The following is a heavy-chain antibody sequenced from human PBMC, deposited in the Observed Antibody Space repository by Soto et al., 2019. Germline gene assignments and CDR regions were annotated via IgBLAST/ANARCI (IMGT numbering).Heavy chain of an antibody. CDR2: INPKSGGT. J-gene: IGHJ4*02. CDR3: ARDLAKGGGSAGFDD. V-gene: IGHV1-2*02. D-gene: IGHD1-26*01. CDR1: GYTFTVYY. Sequence: XSVKVSCQASGYTFTVYYMHLVRQAPGQGLEWMGWINPKSGGTMYPQKFQGRVTMTWDTSISTAYMALTRLRSDDTAVYYCARDLAKGGGSAGFDDWGQGTLVTVSS.